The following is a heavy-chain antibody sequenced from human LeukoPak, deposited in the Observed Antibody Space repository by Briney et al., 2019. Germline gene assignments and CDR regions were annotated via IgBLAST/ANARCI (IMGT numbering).Heavy chain of an antibody. J-gene: IGHJ4*02. V-gene: IGHV1-8*01. D-gene: IGHD6-19*01. CDR1: GYTFTNND. CDR3: TRGRAAGD. Sequence: ASVKVSCKASGYTFTNNDINWVGQATGQGIEWMGWVSPDSGDTGYAPNFRGRVTMTTDTSINTAYMELTSLTSEDTAIYYCTRGRAAGDWGQGTLVTVSS. CDR2: VSPDSGDT.